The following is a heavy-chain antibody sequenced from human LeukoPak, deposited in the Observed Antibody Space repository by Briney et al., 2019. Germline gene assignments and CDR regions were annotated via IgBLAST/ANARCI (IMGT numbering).Heavy chain of an antibody. V-gene: IGHV4-59*01. D-gene: IGHD4-11*01. CDR1: GGSISSYY. CDR2: IYYSGST. CDR3: ARGNYSNYVSYYYYYGMDV. Sequence: SETLSLTCTVSGGSISSYYWSWIRQPPGKGLEWIGYIYYSGSTNYNPSLKSRVTISVDTSKNQFSLKLSSVTAADTAVYYCARGNYSNYVSYYYYYGMDVWGQGTTVTVSS. J-gene: IGHJ6*02.